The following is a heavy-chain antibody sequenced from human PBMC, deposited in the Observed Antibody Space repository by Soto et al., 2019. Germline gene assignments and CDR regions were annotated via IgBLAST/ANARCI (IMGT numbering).Heavy chain of an antibody. J-gene: IGHJ5*02. CDR2: TYYRSKWYN. CDR1: GDSVSSNSAA. Sequence: PSQTLSLTCAISGDSVSSNSAAWNWIRQSPSRGLEWLGRTYYRSKWYNDYAVSVKSRITIDPDTSKNQFSLQLNSVTPEDTAVYYCARDDFWSGYYRAWFNPWGQGTLVTVSS. V-gene: IGHV6-1*01. CDR3: ARDDFWSGYYRAWFNP. D-gene: IGHD3-3*01.